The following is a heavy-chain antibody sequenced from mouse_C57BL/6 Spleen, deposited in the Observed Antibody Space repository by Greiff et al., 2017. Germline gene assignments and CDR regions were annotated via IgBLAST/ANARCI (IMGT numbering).Heavy chain of an antibody. V-gene: IGHV6-6*01. CDR3: TSLFYGSSLYCAMDY. CDR1: GFTFSDAW. Sequence: EVQLVESGGGLVQPGGSMKLSCAASGFTFSDAWMDWVRQSPEKGLEWVAEIRNKANNHATYYAVSVKGRFTISRDDSKSSVYLQMNSLRAADTGIYYCTSLFYGSSLYCAMDYWGQGTSVTVSS. CDR2: IRNKANNHAT. J-gene: IGHJ4*01. D-gene: IGHD1-1*01.